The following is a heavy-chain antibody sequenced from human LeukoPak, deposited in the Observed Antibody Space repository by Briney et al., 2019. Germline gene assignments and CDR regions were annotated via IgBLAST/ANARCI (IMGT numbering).Heavy chain of an antibody. CDR1: GFTFSSYA. Sequence: GGSLRLSCAASGFTFSSYAMNWVRQAPGKGLEWVSSISSSSSYIYYADSVRGRFTISRDNARNSLYLQMNSLRGEDTAVYYCARDENAYCSGGSCSYFQHWGQGTLVTVSS. CDR3: ARDENAYCSGGSCSYFQH. J-gene: IGHJ1*01. CDR2: ISSSSSYI. V-gene: IGHV3-21*01. D-gene: IGHD2-15*01.